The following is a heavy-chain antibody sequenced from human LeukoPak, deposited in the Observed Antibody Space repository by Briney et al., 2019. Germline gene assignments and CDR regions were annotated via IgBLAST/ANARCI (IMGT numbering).Heavy chain of an antibody. CDR3: AKDDSPRYSSGWYSSWFDP. J-gene: IGHJ5*02. CDR2: ISYDGSNK. V-gene: IGHV3-30*18. CDR1: GFTFSSYG. Sequence: GRSLRLSRAASGFTFSSYGMHWVRQAPGKGLEWVAVISYDGSNKYYADSVKGRFTISRDNSKNTLYLQMNSLRAEDTAVYYCAKDDSPRYSSGWYSSWFDPWGQGTLVTVSS. D-gene: IGHD6-19*01.